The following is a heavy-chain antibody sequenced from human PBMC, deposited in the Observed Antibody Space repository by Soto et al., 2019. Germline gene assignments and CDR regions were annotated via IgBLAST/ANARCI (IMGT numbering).Heavy chain of an antibody. CDR3: ARGYRQSGYSSSWVFDY. V-gene: IGHV4-31*03. CDR1: GGSINSGGYY. D-gene: IGHD6-13*01. Sequence: QVQLRESGPGLVKPSQTLSLTCTVSGGSINSGGYYGNWIRQHPGKGLEWIGYMYYSGSTYYNPFLWSRVIISADTSENHFSLKLRSVTAADTAVYVCARGYRQSGYSSSWVFDYWGQGTLVNVSS. J-gene: IGHJ4*02. CDR2: MYYSGST.